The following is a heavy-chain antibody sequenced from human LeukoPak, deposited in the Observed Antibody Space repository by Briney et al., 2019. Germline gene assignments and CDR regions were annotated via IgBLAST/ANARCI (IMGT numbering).Heavy chain of an antibody. D-gene: IGHD3-3*01. J-gene: IGHJ4*02. CDR2: ILYDGSNI. CDR3: ARGRLLYFGKRGDY. Sequence: PGRSLRLSCAASGFTFSSYAMHWVRQAPGKGLECVAVILYDGSNIYYGDSVKGRFTISRDNSENTLYLQMNSLRPEDSAVYYCARGRLLYFGKRGDYWGQGTLVTVSS. V-gene: IGHV3-30*04. CDR1: GFTFSSYA.